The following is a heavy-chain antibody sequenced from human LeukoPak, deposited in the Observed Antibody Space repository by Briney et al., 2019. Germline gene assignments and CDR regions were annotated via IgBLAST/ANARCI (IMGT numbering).Heavy chain of an antibody. J-gene: IGHJ3*02. D-gene: IGHD2-15*01. CDR3: ARVEPRYCSGGSCSWEGDAFVI. V-gene: IGHV4-38-2*01. CDR2: MYHSGST. CDR1: GYSITSGYY. Sequence: SETLSLTCALSGYSITSGYYWGWIRQPPGKGLEWIGSMYHSGSTDYNPTLKSRVTISADTSKNQLSLKLTSVTAADTAVYYCARVEPRYCSGGSCSWEGDAFVIWGQGTMVTVSS.